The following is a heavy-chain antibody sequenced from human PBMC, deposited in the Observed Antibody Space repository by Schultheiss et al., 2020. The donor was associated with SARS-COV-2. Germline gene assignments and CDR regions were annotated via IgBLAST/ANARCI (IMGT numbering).Heavy chain of an antibody. CDR1: GGTFSSYA. CDR2: IIPIFGTT. Sequence: SVKVSCKASGGTFSSYAISWVRQAPGQGLEWLGRIIPIFGTTNYAQKFQGRVTITADESTSTAYMELSSLRSEDTAVYYCARETQRSGYSHYYYYYGMDVWGQGTTVTVSS. V-gene: IGHV1-69*13. CDR3: ARETQRSGYSHYYYYYGMDV. D-gene: IGHD3-3*01. J-gene: IGHJ6*02.